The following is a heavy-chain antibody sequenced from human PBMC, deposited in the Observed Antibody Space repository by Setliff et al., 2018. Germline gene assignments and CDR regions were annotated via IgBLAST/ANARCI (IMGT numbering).Heavy chain of an antibody. V-gene: IGHV4-39*01. J-gene: IGHJ4*02. CDR2: VDHSGNA. Sequence: PSETLSLTCTVSGDSIRRSTYYWGWIRQSPGKGLDWIGTVDHSGNAFYNPSLKSRVIISVDTSKNQVSLRLTSVSAADTAVYFCARRDPTGYYGYSFDFWGQGTRVTVS. D-gene: IGHD3-9*01. CDR1: GDSIRRSTYY. CDR3: ARRDPTGYYGYSFDF.